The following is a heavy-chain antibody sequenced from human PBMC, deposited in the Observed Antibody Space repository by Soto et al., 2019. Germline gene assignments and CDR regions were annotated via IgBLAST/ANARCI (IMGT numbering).Heavy chain of an antibody. Sequence: QVQLQQSGPGLVKSSETLSLTCTVSSGPSSSHNWGWIRQPPGRGLEWIGYVYYTGGTSYNPSIKSRVTISADTSTNHISLTLSSVTPADTAVYYCVRQGIGNLHGLVDVWGQGTTVSVSS. CDR3: VRQGIGNLHGLVDV. J-gene: IGHJ6*02. V-gene: IGHV4-59*08. D-gene: IGHD1-1*01. CDR1: SGPSSSHN. CDR2: VYYTGGT.